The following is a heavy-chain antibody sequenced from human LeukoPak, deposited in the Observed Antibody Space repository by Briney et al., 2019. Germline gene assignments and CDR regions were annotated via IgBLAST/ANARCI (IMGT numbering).Heavy chain of an antibody. V-gene: IGHV3-74*01. D-gene: IGHD5-12*01. CDR1: GFTVSSYW. CDR2: INGDGSST. J-gene: IGHJ4*02. Sequence: GGSLRLSCAASGFTVSSYWMHCVRQAPGKGLVWVSLINGDGSSTTYADFVEGRFTISSDNAKNTLYLQMNRLRVEDTAVYHCARGGLYGYDVFDYWGQGTLVTVSS. CDR3: ARGGLYGYDVFDY.